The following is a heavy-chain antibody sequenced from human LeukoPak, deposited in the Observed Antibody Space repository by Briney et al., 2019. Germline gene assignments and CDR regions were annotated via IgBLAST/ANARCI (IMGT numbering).Heavy chain of an antibody. CDR1: GFTFSSYG. CDR2: ISYDGSNK. Sequence: PGGSLRPSCAASGFTFSSYGMHWVRQAPGKGLEWVAVISYDGSNKYYADSVKGRFTISRDNSKNTLYLQMNSLRAEDTAVYYCAKDRDYVWGSYRYTFDYWGQGTLVTVSS. V-gene: IGHV3-30*18. J-gene: IGHJ4*02. CDR3: AKDRDYVWGSYRYTFDY. D-gene: IGHD3-16*02.